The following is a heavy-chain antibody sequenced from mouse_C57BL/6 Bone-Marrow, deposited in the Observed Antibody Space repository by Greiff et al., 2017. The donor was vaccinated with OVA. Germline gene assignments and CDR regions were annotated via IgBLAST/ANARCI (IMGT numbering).Heavy chain of an antibody. J-gene: IGHJ3*01. V-gene: IGHV1-81*01. D-gene: IGHD4-1*01. Sequence: QVHVKQSGAELARPGASVKLSCKASGYTFTSYGISWVKQRTGQGLEWIGEIYPRSGNTYYNEKFKGKATLTADKSSSTAYMELRSLTSEDSAVYFCARSGTGTSFAYWGQGTLVTVSA. CDR2: IYPRSGNT. CDR1: GYTFTSYG. CDR3: ARSGTGTSFAY.